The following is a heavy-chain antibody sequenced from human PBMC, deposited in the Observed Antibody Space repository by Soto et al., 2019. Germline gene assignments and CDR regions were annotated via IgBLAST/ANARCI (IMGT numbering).Heavy chain of an antibody. V-gene: IGHV3-49*04. CDR3: CRGQLPGWEFVPSYCDY. CDR2: IRSKAYSRTT. D-gene: IGHD1-26*01. Sequence: EVQLVESGGGLVQPGRSLRLSCSASGFTFGGYAVTWVRQAPGKGLEWVGFIRSKAYSRTTEYAASVKGRFTISRDDSNSVAHLEMNSLKTEDTALYYCCRGQLPGWEFVPSYCDYWGQGTLVTVSS. J-gene: IGHJ4*02. CDR1: GFTFGGYA.